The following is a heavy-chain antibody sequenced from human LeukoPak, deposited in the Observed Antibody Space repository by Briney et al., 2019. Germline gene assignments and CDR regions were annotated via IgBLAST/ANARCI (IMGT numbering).Heavy chain of an antibody. Sequence: PGGSLRLSCPASGFTVSSNYMSWVRQAPGKGLEWVSVIYSGGSTYYADSVKGRFTVSRDNSKNTLYLQMNSLRAEDTAVYYCARTTPLVVTAYYYFDYWGQGTLVTVSS. CDR3: ARTTPLVVTAYYYFDY. D-gene: IGHD2-21*02. J-gene: IGHJ4*02. V-gene: IGHV3-53*01. CDR1: GFTVSSNY. CDR2: IYSGGST.